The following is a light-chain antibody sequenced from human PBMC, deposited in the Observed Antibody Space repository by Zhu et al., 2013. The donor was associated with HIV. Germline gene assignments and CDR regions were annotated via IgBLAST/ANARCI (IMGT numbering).Light chain of an antibody. V-gene: IGKV1-9*01. CDR2: KAS. Sequence: IQLTQSPSSLSASVGDRVTITCRASPGISTYLAWYQQKPGKAPKLLIYKASSLQSGVPSRFSGSGSGTEFTLTISSLQPDDFATYYCQQYNAYPYTFGQGTKLQIK. CDR1: PGISTY. CDR3: QQYNAYPYT. J-gene: IGKJ2*01.